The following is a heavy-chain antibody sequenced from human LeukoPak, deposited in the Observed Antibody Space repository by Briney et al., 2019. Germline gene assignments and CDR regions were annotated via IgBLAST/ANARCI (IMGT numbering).Heavy chain of an antibody. CDR1: GFTVSSNY. D-gene: IGHD1-14*01. Sequence: GGSLRLSCAASGFTVSSNYMSWVRQAPGKGLEWVSVIYSGGSTYYADSVKRRFTISRDNSKNTPYLQMNSLRAEDTAVYYCAREPSVSPEGAFDIWGQGTMVTVSS. CDR2: IYSGGST. V-gene: IGHV3-53*01. J-gene: IGHJ3*02. CDR3: AREPSVSPEGAFDI.